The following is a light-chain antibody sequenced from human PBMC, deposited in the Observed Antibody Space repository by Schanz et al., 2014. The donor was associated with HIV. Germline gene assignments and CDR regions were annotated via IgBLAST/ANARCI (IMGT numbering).Light chain of an antibody. CDR1: QSVLYSSNNKNY. J-gene: IGKJ4*01. Sequence: DIVMTQSPDSLAVSLGERATINCKSSQSVLYSSNNKNYLAWYQQKPGQPPKLLIYWASTRESGVPDRFSGSGSGTDFTLTISSLQTEDFATYYCQQTNSFPRTFGGGTKVDFK. CDR3: QQTNSFPRT. CDR2: WAS. V-gene: IGKV4-1*01.